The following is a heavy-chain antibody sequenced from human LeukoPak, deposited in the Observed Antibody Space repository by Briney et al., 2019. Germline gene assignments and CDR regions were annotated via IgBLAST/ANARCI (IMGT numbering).Heavy chain of an antibody. CDR3: ARISYSSGWYFDY. Sequence: PGGSLRLSCAASGFTFSSTWLSWVRQAPGKGLEWVANIKKDGSEKYYVDSVKGRFTISRDNAKNSLYLQMNSLRAEHTAVYYCARISYSSGWYFDYWGQGSLVTVSS. V-gene: IGHV3-7*01. J-gene: IGHJ4*02. CDR1: GFTFSSTW. D-gene: IGHD6-19*01. CDR2: IKKDGSEK.